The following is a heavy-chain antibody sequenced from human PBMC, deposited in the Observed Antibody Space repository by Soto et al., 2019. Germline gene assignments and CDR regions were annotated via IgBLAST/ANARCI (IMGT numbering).Heavy chain of an antibody. V-gene: IGHV1-69*13. J-gene: IGHJ5*02. CDR2: IIPIFGTA. D-gene: IGHD3-22*01. CDR3: ARTYYYDSSGYYYVWFDHWLAR. CDR1: GGNFSSYA. Sequence: SVKVSCKASGGNFSSYAISWVRHTPGQGLEWMGGIIPIFGTANYAQKFQGRVTITADESTSTAYMELSSPRSEDTAVYYCARTYYYDSSGYYYVWFDHWLARWGQETLVTVS.